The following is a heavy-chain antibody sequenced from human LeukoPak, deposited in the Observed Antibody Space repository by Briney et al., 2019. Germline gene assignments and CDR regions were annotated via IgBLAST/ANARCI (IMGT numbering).Heavy chain of an antibody. Sequence: PGGSLRLSCAASGFTFSNFAMSWVRQAPGKGLECVSVISDSGASTYFADSVKGRFTISRDNSKKTLYLQMTTLRAEDTAVYYCASSYGTSAYYPFDYWGQGTLVTVFS. CDR2: ISDSGAST. CDR1: GFTFSNFA. J-gene: IGHJ4*02. D-gene: IGHD3-22*01. V-gene: IGHV3-23*01. CDR3: ASSYGTSAYYPFDY.